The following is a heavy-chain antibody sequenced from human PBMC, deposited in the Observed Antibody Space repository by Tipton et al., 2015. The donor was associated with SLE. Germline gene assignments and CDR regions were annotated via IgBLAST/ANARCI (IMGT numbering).Heavy chain of an antibody. CDR1: GYSISSGYY. J-gene: IGHJ3*02. Sequence: TLSLTCTVSGYSISSGYYWGWIRQHPGKGLEWIGYIYYSGSTYYNPSLKSRVTISVDTSKNQFSLKLSSVTAADTAVYYCARDLLSWDAFDIWGQGTMVTVSS. CDR3: ARDLLSWDAFDI. D-gene: IGHD2/OR15-2a*01. V-gene: IGHV4-31*03. CDR2: IYYSGST.